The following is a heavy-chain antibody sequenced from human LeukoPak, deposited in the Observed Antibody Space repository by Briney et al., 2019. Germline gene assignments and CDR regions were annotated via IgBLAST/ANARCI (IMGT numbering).Heavy chain of an antibody. V-gene: IGHV4-39*07. D-gene: IGHD3-10*01. J-gene: IGHJ6*03. CDR2: IYYSGST. CDR3: ARDPRMVRARDYYMDV. Sequence: KASETLSLTCTVSGGSISSSTYYWGWIRQPPGKGLEWIGSIYYSGSTYYNPSLKSRVTISVDTSKNQFSLKLSSVTAADTAVYYCARDPRMVRARDYYMDVWGKGTTVTVSS. CDR1: GGSISSSTYY.